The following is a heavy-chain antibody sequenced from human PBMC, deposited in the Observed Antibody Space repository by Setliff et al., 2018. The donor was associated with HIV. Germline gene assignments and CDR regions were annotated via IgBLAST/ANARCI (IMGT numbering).Heavy chain of an antibody. V-gene: IGHV4-39*01. CDR2: VHYGGSI. CDR1: GGPISTNDYY. J-gene: IGHJ4*02. D-gene: IGHD3-3*01. CDR3: AKSVGRFPGQTSAEFDF. Sequence: SETLSLTCTVSGGPISTNDYYWGFIRQSPGKGLEWIASVHYGGSISYNPSLKSRVTLSVGTSKRQFFLNLSSATTADTAIYYCAKSVGRFPGQTSAEFDFWGQGALVTVSS.